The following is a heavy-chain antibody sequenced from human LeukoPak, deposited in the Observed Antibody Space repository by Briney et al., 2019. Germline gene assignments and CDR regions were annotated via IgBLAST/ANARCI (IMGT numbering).Heavy chain of an antibody. CDR3: ARGPVGYYGSGSYYAQFDP. Sequence: SETLSLTCAVYGGSFSGYYWSWIRQPPGKGLEWIGEINHSGSTNYNPSLKSRVTISVDTSKNHFSLKLSSVTAADTAVYYCARGPVGYYGSGSYYAQFDPWGQGTLVTVSS. CDR2: INHSGST. CDR1: GGSFSGYY. V-gene: IGHV4-34*01. J-gene: IGHJ5*02. D-gene: IGHD3-10*01.